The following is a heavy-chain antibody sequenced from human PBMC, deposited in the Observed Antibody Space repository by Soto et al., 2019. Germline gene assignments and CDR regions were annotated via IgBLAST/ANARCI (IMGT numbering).Heavy chain of an antibody. J-gene: IGHJ4*02. CDR2: IYYSGTS. CDR1: GGSISTSAYY. Sequence: QLQLQESGPGLVKPGETLPLTCTVSGGSISTSAYYWGWIRQPPGKGLEWIGTIYYSGTSYHNPSLQSRVTISVDTSKNQFSLTLTSVTAADTAVYYCASRVEGLYSGNDRYYFDYWGQGTLVTVSS. CDR3: ASRVEGLYSGNDRYYFDY. V-gene: IGHV4-39*01. D-gene: IGHD5-12*01.